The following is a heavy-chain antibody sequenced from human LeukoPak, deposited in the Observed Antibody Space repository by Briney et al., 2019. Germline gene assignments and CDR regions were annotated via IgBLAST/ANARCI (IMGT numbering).Heavy chain of an antibody. V-gene: IGHV3-72*01. CDR2: IRNKANSYTT. CDR3: TRSGITVTPYFFDY. D-gene: IGHD4-17*01. CDR1: GGSISSHY. Sequence: LSLTCTVSGGSISSHYWRWIRQPPGKGLEWVGRIRNKANSYTTEYAASVKGIFTISRDESKNSLYLQMTSLKTEDTAIYYCTRSGITVTPYFFDYWGQGALVTVSS. J-gene: IGHJ4*02.